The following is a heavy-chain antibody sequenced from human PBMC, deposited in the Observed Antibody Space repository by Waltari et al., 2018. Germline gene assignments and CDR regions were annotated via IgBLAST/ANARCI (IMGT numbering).Heavy chain of an antibody. Sequence: QVQLVESGGGVVQPGRSLRLSCAASGFTFSSYGMHWVRQAPGKGLEWVAVIWYDGSKYYADSVKGRFTISRDNSKNTLYLQMNSLRAEDTAVYYCAKGRVAAAGMVPLNDAFDIWGQGTMVTVSS. CDR1: GFTFSSYG. CDR2: IWYDGSK. J-gene: IGHJ3*02. V-gene: IGHV3-33*06. D-gene: IGHD6-13*01. CDR3: AKGRVAAAGMVPLNDAFDI.